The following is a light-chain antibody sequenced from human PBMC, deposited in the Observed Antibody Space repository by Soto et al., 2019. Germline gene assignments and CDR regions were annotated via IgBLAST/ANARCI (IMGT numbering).Light chain of an antibody. CDR1: SSDVGSYNL. J-gene: IGLJ2*01. V-gene: IGLV2-23*01. CDR3: CSYAGSSTSV. CDR2: EGS. Sequence: QSVPTQPASVSGSPGQSITISCTGTSSDVGSYNLVSWYQQHPGKAPKLMIYEGSKRPSGVSNRFSGSKSGNTASLTISGLQAEDEADYYCCSYAGSSTSVFGGGTKLTVL.